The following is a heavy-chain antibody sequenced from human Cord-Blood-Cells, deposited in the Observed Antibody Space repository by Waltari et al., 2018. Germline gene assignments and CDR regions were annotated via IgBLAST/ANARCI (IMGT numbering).Heavy chain of an antibody. CDR2: IDYSVST. V-gene: IGHV4-39*01. Sequence: LQLQESGPGLVKPSETLSLTCTVSGGSISSSSYYCGWLRQPPGKGLQWIGRIDYSVSTYSNPSLKSRVSISVDTSKNQFSRKLSSVTAADTAVYYCASEYSSSSNWFDPGGQGTLVTVSS. D-gene: IGHD6-6*01. CDR1: GGSISSSSYY. J-gene: IGHJ5*02. CDR3: ASEYSSSSNWFDP.